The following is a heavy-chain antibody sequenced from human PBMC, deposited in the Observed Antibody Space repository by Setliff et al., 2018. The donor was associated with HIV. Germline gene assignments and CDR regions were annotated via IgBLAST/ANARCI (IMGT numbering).Heavy chain of an antibody. CDR2: INTQTGSP. V-gene: IGHV7-4-1*02. CDR3: ARATEYYGSGSYYRVFAY. Sequence: ASVKVSCKASGYSFINYAMNWVRQAPGQGLEWMGWINTQTGSPTYAQAFTGRFVFSVDTSVTTAYLQISGLKADDTAVYYCARATEYYGSGSYYRVFAYWGQGTLVTVSS. D-gene: IGHD3-10*01. CDR1: GYSFINYA. J-gene: IGHJ4*02.